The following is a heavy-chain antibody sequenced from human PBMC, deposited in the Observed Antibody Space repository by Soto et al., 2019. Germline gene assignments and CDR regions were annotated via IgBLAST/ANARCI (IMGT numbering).Heavy chain of an antibody. Sequence: QVQLQESGPGLVKPSETLSLTCTVSGGSISSYYWSWIRQPPGKGLEWIGYIYCSGSTNYNPSLKSRVTLSVDTSKNQSSLKLSSVTAADTALYYCARRYGSFFDIWGQGTMVTVSS. CDR3: ARRYGSFFDI. CDR1: GGSISSYY. CDR2: IYCSGST. J-gene: IGHJ3*02. D-gene: IGHD3-10*01. V-gene: IGHV4-59*08.